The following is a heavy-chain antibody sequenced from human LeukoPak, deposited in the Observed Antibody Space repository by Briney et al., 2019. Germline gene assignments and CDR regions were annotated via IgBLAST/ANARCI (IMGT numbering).Heavy chain of an antibody. CDR3: ARRLYSGSPGRFDP. V-gene: IGHV4-59*08. Sequence: SETLSLTCTVSGGSISSYYWSWIRQPPGKGLEWIGYIYYSGSTNYNPSLKSRVTISVDTSKNQFSLKLSSVTAADTAVYYCARRLYSGSPGRFDPWGQGTLVTVSS. D-gene: IGHD1-26*01. CDR1: GGSISSYY. J-gene: IGHJ5*02. CDR2: IYYSGST.